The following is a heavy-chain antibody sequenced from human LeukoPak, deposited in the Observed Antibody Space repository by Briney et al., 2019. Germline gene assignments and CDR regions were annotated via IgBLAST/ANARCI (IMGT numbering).Heavy chain of an antibody. Sequence: GASVKVSCKASGYTFTGYNMHWVRQSPGQGLEWMGRIIPILGIANYAQKFQGRVTITADKSTSTAYMELSSLRSEDTAVYYCARGPRTDGSGSYYPFDYWGQGTLVTVSS. V-gene: IGHV1-69*02. CDR2: IIPILGIA. J-gene: IGHJ4*02. D-gene: IGHD3-10*01. CDR1: GYTFTGYN. CDR3: ARGPRTDGSGSYYPFDY.